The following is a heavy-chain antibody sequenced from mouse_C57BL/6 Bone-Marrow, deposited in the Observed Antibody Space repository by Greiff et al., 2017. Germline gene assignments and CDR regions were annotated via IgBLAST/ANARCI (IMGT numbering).Heavy chain of an antibody. Sequence: QVQLVESGAELARPGASVKLSCKASGYTFTSYGISWVKQRTGQGLEWIGEIYPRSGNTYYNEKFKGKATLTADKSSSTAYMELRSLTSEDSAVYFCASGGILYGNYVDYWGQGTTLTVSS. D-gene: IGHD2-1*01. V-gene: IGHV1-81*01. J-gene: IGHJ2*01. CDR1: GYTFTSYG. CDR2: IYPRSGNT. CDR3: ASGGILYGNYVDY.